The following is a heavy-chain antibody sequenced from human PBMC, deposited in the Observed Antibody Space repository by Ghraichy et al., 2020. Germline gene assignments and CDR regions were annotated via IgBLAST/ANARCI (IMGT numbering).Heavy chain of an antibody. CDR3: ARGTITMAPYYYYYGMDV. V-gene: IGHV4-59*01. D-gene: IGHD3-10*01. J-gene: IGHJ6*02. CDR2: IYYSGST. Sequence: SETLSLTCTVSGGSISSYYWSWIRQPPGKGLEWIGYIYYSGSTNYNPSLKSRVTISVDTSKNQFSLKLSSVTAADTAVYYCARGTITMAPYYYYYGMDVWGQGTTVTVSS. CDR1: GGSISSYY.